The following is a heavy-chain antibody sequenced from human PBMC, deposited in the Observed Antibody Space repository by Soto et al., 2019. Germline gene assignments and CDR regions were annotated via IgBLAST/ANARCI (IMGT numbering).Heavy chain of an antibody. D-gene: IGHD3-22*01. CDR3: ASHYDSSGYYYRGLDY. V-gene: IGHV1-69*12. Sequence: QVQLVQSGAEVKKPGSSVKVSCKDSGGTFSSYAISWERQAPGQGLEWMGGIIPIFGTADYAQKFQGRVTITADESTSTGNMELSSLRSEDTAVYYCASHYDSSGYYYRGLDYWGQGTLVTVSS. CDR2: IIPIFGTA. CDR1: GGTFSSYA. J-gene: IGHJ4*02.